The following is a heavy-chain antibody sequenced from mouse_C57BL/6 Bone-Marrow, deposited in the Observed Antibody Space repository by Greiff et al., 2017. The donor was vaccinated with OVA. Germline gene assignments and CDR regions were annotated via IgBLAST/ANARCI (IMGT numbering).Heavy chain of an antibody. V-gene: IGHV1-66*01. CDR2: IYPGSGNT. Sequence: VKLQESGPELVKPGASVKISCKASGYSFTSYYIHWVKQRPGQGLEWIGWIYPGSGNTKYNEKFKGKATLTADTSSSTASMQLSILPSEDSSVYCCAKSTTVVFDYWGQGTTLTVSS. CDR3: AKSTTVVFDY. J-gene: IGHJ2*01. CDR1: GYSFTSYY. D-gene: IGHD1-1*01.